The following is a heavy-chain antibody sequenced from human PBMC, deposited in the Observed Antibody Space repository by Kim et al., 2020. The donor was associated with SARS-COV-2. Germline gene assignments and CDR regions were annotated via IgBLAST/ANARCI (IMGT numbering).Heavy chain of an antibody. CDR3: ARERDASWLDY. J-gene: IGHJ4*02. Sequence: STNYNTSLKSRVTMSIDTSNSHFSLKVNSVTAADTAVYFCARERDASWLDYWGQGTLVTVSS. D-gene: IGHD2-2*01. CDR2: ST. V-gene: IGHV4-4*07.